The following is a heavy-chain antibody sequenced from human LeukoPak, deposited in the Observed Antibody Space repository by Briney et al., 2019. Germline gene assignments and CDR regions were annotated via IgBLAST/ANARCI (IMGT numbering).Heavy chain of an antibody. V-gene: IGHV4-59*01. D-gene: IGHD3-16*01. CDR2: IYYSGST. Sequence: PSETLSLTCTVSGGSISSYYWSWIRQPPGKGLEWFGYIYYSGSTNYNPSLKSRVTISVDTSKNQFSLKLSSVTAADTAVYYCARDMKGFDYWGQGTLVTVSS. CDR3: ARDMKGFDY. CDR1: GGSISSYY. J-gene: IGHJ4*02.